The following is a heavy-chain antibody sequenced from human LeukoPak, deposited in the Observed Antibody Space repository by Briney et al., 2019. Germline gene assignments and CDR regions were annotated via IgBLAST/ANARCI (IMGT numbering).Heavy chain of an antibody. CDR3: ASELLHDSRGEPLPLDY. D-gene: IGHD3-22*01. CDR2: IIPIFGTA. V-gene: IGHV1-69*13. J-gene: IGHJ4*02. CDR1: GGTFSSYA. Sequence: ASVKVSCKASGGTFSSYAISWVRQAPGQGLEWMGGIIPIFGTANYAQKFQGRVTITADESTSTAYMELSSLRSEDTAVYYCASELLHDSRGEPLPLDYWGQGTLVTVSS.